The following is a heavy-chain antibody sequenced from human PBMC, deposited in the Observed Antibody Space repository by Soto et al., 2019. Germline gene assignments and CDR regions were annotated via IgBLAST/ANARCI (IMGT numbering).Heavy chain of an antibody. V-gene: IGHV3-23*01. Sequence: EVQLLESGGGLVEPGGSLRLSCAASGLSFSSYGMSWVRQAPGKGLEWVSGISGSATGTYYADSVKGRFTISRDNSMNTLYLQMNSLRAEDTALYYCAKALIEGGSYYGVVDHWGQGTLVTVSS. CDR1: GLSFSSYG. J-gene: IGHJ4*02. CDR3: AKALIEGGSYYGVVDH. CDR2: ISGSATGT. D-gene: IGHD1-26*01.